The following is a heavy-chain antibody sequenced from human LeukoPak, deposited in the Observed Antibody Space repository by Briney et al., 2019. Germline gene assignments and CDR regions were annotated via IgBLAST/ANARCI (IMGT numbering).Heavy chain of an antibody. V-gene: IGHV1-46*01. CDR2: INPSGGST. J-gene: IGHJ3*02. CDR3: ARDWGYCSGGSCSRGAFDI. Sequence: GGSLRLSCAASGFTFSSYAMSWVRQAPGQGLEWMGIINPSGGSTSYAQKFQGRVTMTRDMSTSTVYMELSSLRSEDTAVYYCARDWGYCSGGSCSRGAFDIWGQGTMVTVSS. CDR1: GFTFSSYA. D-gene: IGHD2-15*01.